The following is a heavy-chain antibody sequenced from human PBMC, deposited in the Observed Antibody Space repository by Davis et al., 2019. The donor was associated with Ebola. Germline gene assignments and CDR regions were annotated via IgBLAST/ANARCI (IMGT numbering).Heavy chain of an antibody. CDR3: ATGCGGDCPLWFDP. CDR1: GYTLTELS. D-gene: IGHD2-21*01. J-gene: IGHJ5*02. CDR2: FDPEDGET. Sequence: ASVKVSCKVSGYTLTELSMHWVRQAPGKGLEWMGGFDPEDGETIYAQKFQGRVTMTEDTSTDTAYMELSSLRSEDTAVYYCATGCGGDCPLWFDPWGQGTLVTVSS. V-gene: IGHV1-24*01.